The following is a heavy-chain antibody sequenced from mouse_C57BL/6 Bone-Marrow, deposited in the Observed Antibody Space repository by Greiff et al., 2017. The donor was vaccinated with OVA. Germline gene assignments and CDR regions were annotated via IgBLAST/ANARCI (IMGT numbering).Heavy chain of an antibody. D-gene: IGHD1-1*01. CDR3: TRKPITTVVAYDY. Sequence: VKLVESGAELVRPGASVTLSCKASGYTFTDYEMHWVKQTPVHGLEWIGAIDPETGGTAYNQKFKGKAILTADKSSSTAYMELRSLTSEDSAVYYCTRKPITTVVAYDYWGQGTTLTVSS. CDR2: IDPETGGT. CDR1: GYTFTDYE. J-gene: IGHJ2*01. V-gene: IGHV1-15*01.